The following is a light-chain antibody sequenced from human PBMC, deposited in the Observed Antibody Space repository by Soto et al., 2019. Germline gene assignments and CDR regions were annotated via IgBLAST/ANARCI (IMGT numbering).Light chain of an antibody. Sequence: QSALTQPASVSGSPGQSISISCTGTSSYVGGYNYVSWYQHHPGKAPKLMIYDVTYRPSGVSNRFSGSKSGNTASLTISGLQAEDEADYYCTSYTSSSTRVFGTGTKVTVL. CDR1: SSYVGGYNY. CDR3: TSYTSSSTRV. CDR2: DVT. V-gene: IGLV2-14*03. J-gene: IGLJ1*01.